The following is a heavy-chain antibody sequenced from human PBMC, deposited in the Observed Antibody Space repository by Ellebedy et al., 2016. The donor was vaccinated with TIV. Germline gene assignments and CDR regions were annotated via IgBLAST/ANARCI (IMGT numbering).Heavy chain of an antibody. Sequence: MPSETLSLTCTVSGGSIRSYYWSWIRQPPGKGLEWIGYIYYSGSTNYNPSLKSRVTISIDTSKNQFSLKLSSVTAADTAVYYCARGDNSGWLLFDYWGQGTLVTVSS. V-gene: IGHV4-59*01. CDR2: IYYSGST. J-gene: IGHJ4*02. CDR3: ARGDNSGWLLFDY. CDR1: GGSIRSYY. D-gene: IGHD6-19*01.